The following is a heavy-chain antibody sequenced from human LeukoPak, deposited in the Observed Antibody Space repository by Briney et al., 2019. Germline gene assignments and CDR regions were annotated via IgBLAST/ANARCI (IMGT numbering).Heavy chain of an antibody. V-gene: IGHV4-34*01. J-gene: IGHJ4*02. D-gene: IGHD6-13*01. CDR2: INHSGST. CDR3: ARFSSSWSNLPDY. CDR1: GGSFSGYY. Sequence: PSETLSLTCAVYGGSFSGYYWSWIRQPPGKGLEWIGEINHSGSTNCNPSLKSRVTISVDTSKNQFSLKLSSVTAADTAVYYCARFSSSWSNLPDYWGQGTLVTVSS.